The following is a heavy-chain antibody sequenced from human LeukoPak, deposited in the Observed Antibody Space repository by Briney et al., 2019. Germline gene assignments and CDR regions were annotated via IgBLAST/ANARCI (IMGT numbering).Heavy chain of an antibody. CDR2: IYYSGST. V-gene: IGHV4-61*01. CDR3: ARDKISYGDYVHYYYGMDV. D-gene: IGHD4-17*01. CDR1: GGSISSSSYY. Sequence: SETLSLTCTVSGGSISSSSYYWGWIRQPPGKGLEWIGYIYYSGSTNYNPSLKSRVTISVDTSKNQFSLKLSSVTAADTAVYYCARDKISYGDYVHYYYGMDVWGQGTTVTVSS. J-gene: IGHJ6*02.